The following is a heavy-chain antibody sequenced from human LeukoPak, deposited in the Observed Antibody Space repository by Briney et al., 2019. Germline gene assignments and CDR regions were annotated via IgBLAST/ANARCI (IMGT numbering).Heavy chain of an antibody. Sequence: PGGSLRLSCAASGFTVSSNYVSWVRQAPGKGLEWVSVIYSGGSTYYADSVKGRFTISRDNAKNSLYLQMNSLRAEDTALYYCAKATTLASKFDYWGQGTLVTVSS. J-gene: IGHJ4*02. CDR1: GFTVSSNY. D-gene: IGHD1-1*01. CDR3: AKATTLASKFDY. CDR2: IYSGGST. V-gene: IGHV3-53*05.